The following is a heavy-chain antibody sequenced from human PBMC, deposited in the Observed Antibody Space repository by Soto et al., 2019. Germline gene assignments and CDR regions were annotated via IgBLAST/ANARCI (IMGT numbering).Heavy chain of an antibody. CDR3: ARLAVGGKTYDAFDI. D-gene: IGHD6-19*01. J-gene: IGHJ3*02. V-gene: IGHV5-51*01. CDR2: IYPGDSDT. CDR1: GYTFTTYW. Sequence: PGESLKISCKGSGYTFTTYWIGWVRQMPGKGLECMGIIYPGDSDTRYSPSFQGQVTISADKSISTAYLQWSSLKAPDTAMYYCARLAVGGKTYDAFDIWGQGTVVTV.